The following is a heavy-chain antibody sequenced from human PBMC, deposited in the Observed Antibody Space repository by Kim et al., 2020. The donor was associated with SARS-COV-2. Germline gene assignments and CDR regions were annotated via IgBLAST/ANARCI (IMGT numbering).Heavy chain of an antibody. CDR3: ARRAVDYGDYSLWGYFDY. J-gene: IGHJ4*02. D-gene: IGHD4-17*01. V-gene: IGHV4-39*01. Sequence: SETLSLTCTVSGGSISSSSYYWGWIRQPPGKGLEWIGSIYYSGSTYYNPSLKSRVTISVDTSKNQFSLKLSSVTAADTAVYYCARRAVDYGDYSLWGYFDYWGQGTLVTVSS. CDR1: GGSISSSSYY. CDR2: IYYSGST.